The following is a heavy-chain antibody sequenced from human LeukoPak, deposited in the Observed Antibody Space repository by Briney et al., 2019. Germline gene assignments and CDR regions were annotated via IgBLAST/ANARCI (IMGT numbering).Heavy chain of an antibody. CDR2: IYYTGST. J-gene: IGHJ4*02. Sequence: GSLRLSCAASGFTFSSYAMGWVRQPPGKGLEWIGSIYYTGSTYDNPSLKSRVTTSVDTSKNQFAVKLSAVTAADTAVYYCARRGGSGRAFDYWGQGTLVTVSS. V-gene: IGHV4-39*01. CDR3: ARRGGSGRAFDY. D-gene: IGHD1-26*01. CDR1: GFTFSSYA.